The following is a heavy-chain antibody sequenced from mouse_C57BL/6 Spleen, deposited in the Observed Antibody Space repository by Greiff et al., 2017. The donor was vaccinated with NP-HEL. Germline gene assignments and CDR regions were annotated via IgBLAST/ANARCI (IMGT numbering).Heavy chain of an antibody. V-gene: IGHV1-64*01. J-gene: IGHJ3*01. CDR1: GYTFTSYW. CDR2: IHPNSGST. CDR3: ARPIYDGYYPFAY. D-gene: IGHD2-3*01. Sequence: QVQLKQSGAELVKPGASVKLSCKASGYTFTSYWMHWVKQRPGQGLEWIGMIHPNSGSTNYNEKFKSKATLTVDKSSSTAYMQLSSLTSEDSAVYYCARPIYDGYYPFAYWGQGTPVTVSA.